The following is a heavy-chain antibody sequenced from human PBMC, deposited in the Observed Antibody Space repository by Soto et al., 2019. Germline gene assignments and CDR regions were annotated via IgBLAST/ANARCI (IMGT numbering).Heavy chain of an antibody. J-gene: IGHJ5*02. V-gene: IGHV4-4*02. CDR1: GDSISSSNW. CDR2: IYHTGST. Sequence: SETLSLTCVVSGDSISSSNWWGWVRQPPGKGLEWIGKIYHTGSTNYNPSLKSRVTISADTSKNQFSLKLSSVTAADTAVYYCARDFFDSSDYTTNWFDPWGQGTLVTVSS. CDR3: ARDFFDSSDYTTNWFDP. D-gene: IGHD3-22*01.